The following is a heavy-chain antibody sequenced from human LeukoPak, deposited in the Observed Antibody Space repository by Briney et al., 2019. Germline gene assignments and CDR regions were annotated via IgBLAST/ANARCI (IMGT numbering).Heavy chain of an antibody. Sequence: ASVKXXXXXSXXTFTCYDLXWVRQAPGHGREWMGRIDTESGEKNYVQKFQGRITMNKDTSINKVYMEVSRQTSDDTAVYYCARDRLSAAGRGGWGPGTLVTVS. D-gene: IGHD6-13*01. J-gene: IGHJ4*02. CDR1: XXTFTCYD. CDR2: IDTESGEK. CDR3: ARDRLSAAGRGG. V-gene: IGHV1-2*06.